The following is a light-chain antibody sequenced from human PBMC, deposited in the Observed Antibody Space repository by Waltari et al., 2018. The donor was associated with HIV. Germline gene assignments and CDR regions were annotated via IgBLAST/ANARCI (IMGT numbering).Light chain of an antibody. V-gene: IGKV4-1*01. CDR1: QSVLYSSNNKNY. Sequence: DIVMTQSPDSLVVSLGEWATINCKSSQSVLYSSNNKNYLAWYQQKPGQPPKLLIYWASTRESGVPDRFSGSGSGTDFTLTISSLQAEDVAVYYCQQYYTTPRTFGQGTKVEIK. J-gene: IGKJ1*01. CDR3: QQYYTTPRT. CDR2: WAS.